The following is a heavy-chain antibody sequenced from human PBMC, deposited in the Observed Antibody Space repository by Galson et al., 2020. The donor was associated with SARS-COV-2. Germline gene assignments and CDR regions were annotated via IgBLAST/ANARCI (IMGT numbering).Heavy chain of an antibody. J-gene: IGHJ6*02. CDR1: GFTFDDYA. CDR2: ISWNSGSI. CDR3: AKDKSSGIFGVVAVYYYYGMDV. Sequence: GGSLRLSCAASGFTFDDYAMHWVRQAPGKGLEWVSGISWNSGSIGYADSVKGRFTISRDNAKNSLYLQMNSLRAEDTALYYCAKDKSSGIFGVVAVYYYYGMDVWGQGTTVTVSS. V-gene: IGHV3-9*01. D-gene: IGHD3-3*01.